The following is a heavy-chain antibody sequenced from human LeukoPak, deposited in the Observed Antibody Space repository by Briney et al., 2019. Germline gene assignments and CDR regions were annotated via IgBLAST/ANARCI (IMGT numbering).Heavy chain of an antibody. CDR3: ARDHPPDYYDSSGLKT. D-gene: IGHD3-22*01. Sequence: PSETLSLTSTVSGGSISNYYWSWIRQPAGKGLEWIGRIYTRGSTNYNPSLKSRDTISVDKSKNQFSLKLTSVTAADTAVYYCARDHPPDYYDSSGLKTWGQGTLVTVSS. V-gene: IGHV4-4*07. CDR1: GGSISNYY. J-gene: IGHJ5*02. CDR2: IYTRGST.